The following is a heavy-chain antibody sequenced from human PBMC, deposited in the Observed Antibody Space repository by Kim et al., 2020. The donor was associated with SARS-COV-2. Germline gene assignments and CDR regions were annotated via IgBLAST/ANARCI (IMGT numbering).Heavy chain of an antibody. CDR2: ISSSSSTI. Sequence: GGSLRLSCAASGFTFSSYTMNWVRQAPGKGLEWVSYISSSSSTIYYADSVKGRFTISRDNAKKLLYLQMNSLRAEDTAVYYCARGSGSFYYYYGMDVWGQGTTVTVSS. CDR3: ARGSGSFYYYYGMDV. CDR1: GFTFSSYT. D-gene: IGHD1-26*01. V-gene: IGHV3-48*04. J-gene: IGHJ6*02.